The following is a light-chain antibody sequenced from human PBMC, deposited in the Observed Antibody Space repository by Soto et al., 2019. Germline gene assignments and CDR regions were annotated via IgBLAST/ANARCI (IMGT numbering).Light chain of an antibody. V-gene: IGLV1-44*01. J-gene: IGLJ2*01. CDR2: SNN. Sequence: QTVVTQPPSASGTPGQRVTISCSGSSSNIGSNTVNWYQQLPGTAPKLLIYSNNQRPSGVPDRFSGSKSGTSASLAISGLQSEDEADYYCAAWDDSLNGVVFGGGTNLTV. CDR1: SSNIGSNT. CDR3: AAWDDSLNGVV.